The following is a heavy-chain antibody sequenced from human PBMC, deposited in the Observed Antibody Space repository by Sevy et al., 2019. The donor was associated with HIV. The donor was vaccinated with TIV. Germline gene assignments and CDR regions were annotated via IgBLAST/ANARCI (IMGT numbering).Heavy chain of an antibody. CDR3: ASFKETGLPLYGMDV. D-gene: IGHD3-9*01. V-gene: IGHV1-18*01. CDR1: GYTFTSYG. J-gene: IGHJ6*02. Sequence: ATVKVSCKASGYTFTSYGISWVRQAPGQGLEWMGWISAYNGNTNYAQKLQGRVTMTTDTSTSTAYMELRSLRSDDAAVYYCASFKETGLPLYGMDVWGQGTPVTVSS. CDR2: ISAYNGNT.